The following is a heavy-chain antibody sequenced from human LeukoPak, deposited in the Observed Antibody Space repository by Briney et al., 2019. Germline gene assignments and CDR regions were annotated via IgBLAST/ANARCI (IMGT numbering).Heavy chain of an antibody. CDR1: GGSISSGSYY. Sequence: SETLSLTCTVSGGSISSGSYYWSWIRQPAGKGLEWIGCIYTSGSTNYNPSLKSRVTISVDTSKNQFSLKLSSVTAADTAVYYCARDSLTYDFWSGYYTWGLDYWGQGTLVTVSS. CDR3: ARDSLTYDFWSGYYTWGLDY. J-gene: IGHJ4*02. CDR2: IYTSGST. D-gene: IGHD3-3*01. V-gene: IGHV4-61*02.